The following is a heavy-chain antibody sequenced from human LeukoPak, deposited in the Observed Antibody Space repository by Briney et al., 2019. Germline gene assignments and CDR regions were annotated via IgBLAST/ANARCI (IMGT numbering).Heavy chain of an antibody. CDR2: ISGYNAKT. CDR1: GGTFSSYA. D-gene: IGHD3-22*01. V-gene: IGHV1-18*01. J-gene: IGHJ4*02. CDR3: ARVRDYYASSDYSDY. Sequence: ASVKVSCKASGGTFSSYAISWVRQAPGQGLEWMGWISGYNAKTQYVQKFQGRVTMTIDTSTTTAYMELRSLRSDDTAVYYCARVRDYYASSDYSDYWGQGTLVTVSS.